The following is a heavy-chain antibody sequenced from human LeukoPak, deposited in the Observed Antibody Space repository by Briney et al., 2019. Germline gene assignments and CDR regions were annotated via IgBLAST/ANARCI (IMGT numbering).Heavy chain of an antibody. J-gene: IGHJ4*02. D-gene: IGHD3-3*01. CDR2: IKQDGSEK. V-gene: IGHV3-7*01. CDR1: GFTFSSYW. Sequence: PGGSLRLSCAASGFTFSSYWMSWVRQAPGKGLEWVANIKQDGSEKYYVDSVKGRFTISGDNAKNSLYLQMNSLRAEDTAVYYCARDRYYDFWSGYYRGYFFDYWGQGTLVTVSS. CDR3: ARDRYYDFWSGYYRGYFFDY.